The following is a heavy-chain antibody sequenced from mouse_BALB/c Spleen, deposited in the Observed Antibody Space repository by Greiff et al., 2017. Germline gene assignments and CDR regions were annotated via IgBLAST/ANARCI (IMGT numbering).Heavy chain of an antibody. CDR2: ISYDGSN. CDR3: ARSSLPWFAY. Sequence: EVQRVESGPGLVKPSQSLSLTCSVTGYSITSGYYWNWIRQFPGNKLEWMGYISYDGSNNYNPSLKNRISITRDTSKNQFFLKLNSVTTEDTATYYCARSSLPWFAYWGQGTLVTVSA. J-gene: IGHJ3*01. V-gene: IGHV3-6*02. CDR1: GYSITSGYY. D-gene: IGHD1-1*01.